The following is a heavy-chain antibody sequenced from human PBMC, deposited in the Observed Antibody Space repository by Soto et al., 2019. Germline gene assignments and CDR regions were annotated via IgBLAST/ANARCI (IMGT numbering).Heavy chain of an antibody. CDR1: GYTFTSYY. CDR2: INPSGGST. J-gene: IGHJ4*02. Sequence: GXSVKVSFNASGYTFTSYYMHLVRQAPGQGLEWMGIINPSGGSTSYAQKFQGRVTMTRDTSTSTVYMELSSLRSEDTAVYYCAISIAAADSESDYWGQGTLVTVSS. V-gene: IGHV1-46*01. CDR3: AISIAAADSESDY. D-gene: IGHD6-13*01.